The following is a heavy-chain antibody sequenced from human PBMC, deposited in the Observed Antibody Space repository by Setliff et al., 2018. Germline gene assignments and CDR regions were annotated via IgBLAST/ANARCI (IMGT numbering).Heavy chain of an antibody. CDR1: GYSFGNYW. CDR2: IYPGDSGI. V-gene: IGHV5-51*01. J-gene: IGHJ4*02. Sequence: PGESLKISCKGSGYSFGNYWIAWVRQMPGKGLEWMGIIYPGDSGIRYSPSFQGQVTLSADTSIATAYLHWTSLKASDTAMYYCVRHPYYDSSGYYSYFDYWGQGALVTVSS. D-gene: IGHD3-22*01. CDR3: VRHPYYDSSGYYSYFDY.